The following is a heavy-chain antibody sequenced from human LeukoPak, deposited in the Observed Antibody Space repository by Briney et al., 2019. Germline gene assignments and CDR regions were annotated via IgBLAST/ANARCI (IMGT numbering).Heavy chain of an antibody. CDR2: ISSSGSSM. CDR1: GFTFSDYY. Sequence: GGSLRLSCAASGFTFSDYYMSWIRQAPGKGLEWVSYISSSGSSMYYAESVKGRFTISRDNAKNSLYLQMNSLRAEDTAVYYCARGVLYYYDSSGYIYWGQGTLVTVSS. D-gene: IGHD3-22*01. V-gene: IGHV3-11*04. CDR3: ARGVLYYYDSSGYIY. J-gene: IGHJ4*02.